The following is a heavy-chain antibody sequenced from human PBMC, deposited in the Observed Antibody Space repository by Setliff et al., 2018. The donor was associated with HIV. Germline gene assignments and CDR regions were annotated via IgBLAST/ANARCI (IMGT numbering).Heavy chain of an antibody. V-gene: IGHV4-61*02. CDR2: IYTSGST. Sequence: SETLSLTCTVSGGSLSSGSYYWSWIRQPAGKGLEWIGRIYTSGSTNYNPSLKSRVTISVDTSRNQFSLNLSSVTAADTAVYYCARDDYLDSSGYEGASYWGRGTLV. CDR3: ARDDYLDSSGYEGASY. D-gene: IGHD3-22*01. J-gene: IGHJ4*02. CDR1: GGSLSSGSYY.